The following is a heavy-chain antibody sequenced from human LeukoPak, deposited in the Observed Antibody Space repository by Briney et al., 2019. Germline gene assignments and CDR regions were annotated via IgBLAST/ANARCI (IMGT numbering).Heavy chain of an antibody. CDR3: ARGYHMTTVTPADY. D-gene: IGHD4-17*01. J-gene: IGHJ4*02. CDR1: GFTVSSNY. V-gene: IGHV3-53*01. Sequence: GGSLRLSCAASGFTVSSNYMSWVRQAPGKGLDWVSGMYSVGSTFYSDSWKVRFTISRDNSKNTLYIQMNSLRAEDTAVYSCARGYHMTTVTPADYWGQGTLVAVSS. CDR2: MYSVGST.